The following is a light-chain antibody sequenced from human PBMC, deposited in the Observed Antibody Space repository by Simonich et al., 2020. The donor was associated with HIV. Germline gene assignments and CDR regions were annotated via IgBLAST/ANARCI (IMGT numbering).Light chain of an antibody. CDR3: QQYYDTPIT. CDR1: QCVLYSSTNKNY. Sequence: DIVMTQAPDSLGVSLGERATINCKSSQCVLYSSTNKNYLAWYQQKPGQPPKLLIYWASTRESGVPDRFSGSGSGTDFTLTISSLQAEDVAVYYCQQYYDTPITFGQGTRLEIK. V-gene: IGKV4-1*01. J-gene: IGKJ5*01. CDR2: WAS.